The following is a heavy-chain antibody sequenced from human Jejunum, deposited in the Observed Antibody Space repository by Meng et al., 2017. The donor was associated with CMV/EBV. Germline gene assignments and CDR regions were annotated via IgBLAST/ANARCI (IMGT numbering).Heavy chain of an antibody. CDR3: AKDIVGYSYGSFDF. Sequence: GFTFDNYAMHWVRQAPGKGLEWVSGISWNSGDIGYADSVKGRFTISRDNAKNSLHLQMNSLRAEDTALYYCAKDIVGYSYGSFDFWGQGTLVTVSS. V-gene: IGHV3-9*01. CDR1: GFTFDNYA. D-gene: IGHD5-18*01. CDR2: ISWNSGDI. J-gene: IGHJ4*02.